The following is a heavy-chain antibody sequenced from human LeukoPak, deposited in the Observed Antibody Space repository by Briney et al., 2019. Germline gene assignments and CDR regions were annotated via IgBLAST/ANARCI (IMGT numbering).Heavy chain of an antibody. CDR1: GGSISSGGYY. D-gene: IGHD5-18*01. V-gene: IGHV4-31*03. CDR2: IYYSGIT. J-gene: IGHJ3*02. CDR3: ARDQSAAMAAFDI. Sequence: PSEPLSLTCSVSGGSISSGGYYWSWIRRHPGRGLGWIGYIYYSGITYYNPSLKSRVTISVDTPKNHFSVMLSSVTAADKAVYYCARDQSAAMAAFDIWGQGTMVTVSS.